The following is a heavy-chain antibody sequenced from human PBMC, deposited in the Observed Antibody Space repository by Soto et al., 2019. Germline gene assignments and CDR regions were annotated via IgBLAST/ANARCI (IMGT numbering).Heavy chain of an antibody. J-gene: IGHJ6*02. CDR3: AKEKGIAARYYDYYGMDV. Sequence: QVQLVESGGGVVQPGRSLRLSCAASGFTFSSYGMHWVRQAPGKGLEWVAVISYDGSNKYYADSVKGRFTISRDNSKNTLYLQMNSLRAEDTAVYYCAKEKGIAARYYDYYGMDVWGQGTTVTVSS. CDR1: GFTFSSYG. CDR2: ISYDGSNK. D-gene: IGHD6-6*01. V-gene: IGHV3-30*18.